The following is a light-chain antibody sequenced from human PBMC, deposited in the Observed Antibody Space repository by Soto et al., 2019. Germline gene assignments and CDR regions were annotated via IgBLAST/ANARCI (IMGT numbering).Light chain of an antibody. V-gene: IGKV1D-16*01. CDR1: QGISSW. J-gene: IGKJ4*01. CDR2: AAT. CDR3: QQYDTYPFT. Sequence: DIQMTQSPSSLSASIGDRVTITCRASQGISSWLAWYQQKPEKAPKSLIYAATSLQSGVPARFSGSRSGTHFTLTINDLEPEDFATYYCQQYDTYPFTFGGGTKVEIK.